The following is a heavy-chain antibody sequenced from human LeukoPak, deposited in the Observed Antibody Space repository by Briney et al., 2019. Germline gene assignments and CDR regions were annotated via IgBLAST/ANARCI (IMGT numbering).Heavy chain of an antibody. CDR1: GFTFSSYG. D-gene: IGHD3-3*01. CDR2: IKQDGSEK. CDR3: ARSTIFGVVITHTDY. Sequence: PGGSLRLSCAASGFTFSSYGMHWVRQAPGKGLEWVANIKQDGSEKYYVDSVKGRFTISRDNAKNSLYLQMNSLRAEDTAVYYCARSTIFGVVITHTDYWGQGTLVTVSS. J-gene: IGHJ4*02. V-gene: IGHV3-7*01.